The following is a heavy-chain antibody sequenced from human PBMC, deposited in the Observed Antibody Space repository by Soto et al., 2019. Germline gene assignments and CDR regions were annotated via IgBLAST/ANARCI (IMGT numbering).Heavy chain of an antibody. CDR1: GFTFSSYA. CDR3: ANQQRPFTGSNRGYSDE. V-gene: IGHV3-23*01. Sequence: GGSLRLSCAASGFTFSSYAMSWVRQAPGKGLEWVSTISGSGSSTYYADSVKGRFTISSDSSKTTLYLQMNSLRAEDTAIYHCANQQRPFTGSNRGYSDEWGQGTLVTVSS. J-gene: IGHJ4*02. CDR2: ISGSGSST. D-gene: IGHD1-1*01.